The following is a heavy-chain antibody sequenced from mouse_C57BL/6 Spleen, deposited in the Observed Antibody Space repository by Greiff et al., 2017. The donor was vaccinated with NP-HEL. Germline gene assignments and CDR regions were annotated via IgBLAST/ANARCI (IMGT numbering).Heavy chain of an antibody. CDR2: ISSGGSYT. V-gene: IGHV5-6*02. D-gene: IGHD3-2*02. Sequence: EVMLVESGGDLVKPGGSLKLSCAASGFTFSSYGMSWVRQTPDKRLEWVATISSGGSYTYYPDSVKGRFTISRDNAKNTLYLQMSSLKSEDTAMYYCARQTGGQLRPSWFAYWGQGTLVTVSA. CDR3: ARQTGGQLRPSWFAY. CDR1: GFTFSSYG. J-gene: IGHJ3*01.